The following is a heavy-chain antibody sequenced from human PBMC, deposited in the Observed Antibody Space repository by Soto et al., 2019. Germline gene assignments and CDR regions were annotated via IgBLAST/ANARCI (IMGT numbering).Heavy chain of an antibody. Sequence: GGSLRLSCAASGFDFRSYTMDWVRQAPGKGLEWVSSISKTSSTISYADSVRGRFTISRDNAQNSLYLQMNSLRAEDTAVYYCARPNGATYYYDSSAHSHDAFDIWGQGTMVTVSS. D-gene: IGHD3-22*01. V-gene: IGHV3-21*01. CDR2: ISKTSSTI. CDR3: ARPNGATYYYDSSAHSHDAFDI. CDR1: GFDFRSYT. J-gene: IGHJ3*02.